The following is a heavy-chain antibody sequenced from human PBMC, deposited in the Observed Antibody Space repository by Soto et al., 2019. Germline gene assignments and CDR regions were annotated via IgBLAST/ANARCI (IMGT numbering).Heavy chain of an antibody. J-gene: IGHJ3*02. CDR2: ISGSGGST. CDR1: GFTFSSYA. Sequence: EVQLLESGGGLVQPGGSLRLSCAASGFTFSSYAMSWVRQAPGKGLEWVSAISGSGGSTYYADSVKGRFTISRDNSKNTLYLQMNSLRADDTAVDYCPRASLTAFDIWGQGTMVTVSS. V-gene: IGHV3-23*01. CDR3: PRASLTAFDI.